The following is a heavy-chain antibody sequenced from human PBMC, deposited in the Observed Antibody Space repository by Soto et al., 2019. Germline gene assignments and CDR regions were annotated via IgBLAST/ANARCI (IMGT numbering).Heavy chain of an antibody. J-gene: IGHJ6*03. CDR2: ISAYNGNT. CDR3: ARDGYCSGGSCYSPYYYYYMDV. V-gene: IGHV1-18*01. Sequence: QVPLVQSGAEVKKPGASVKVSCKASGYTFTSYGISWVRQAPGQGLEWMGWISAYNGNTNYAQKLQGRVTMTTDTSTSTDYMELRSLRSDDTAVYYCARDGYCSGGSCYSPYYYYYMDVWGKGTTVTVSS. D-gene: IGHD2-15*01. CDR1: GYTFTSYG.